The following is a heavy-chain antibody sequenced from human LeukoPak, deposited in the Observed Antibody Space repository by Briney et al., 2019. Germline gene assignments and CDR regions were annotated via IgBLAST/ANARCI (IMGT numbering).Heavy chain of an antibody. CDR2: INHSGST. CDR3: ADLTYYYGMDV. V-gene: IGHV4-34*01. Sequence: SETLSLTCAVYGGSFSGYYWSWIRQPPGKGLEWIGEINHSGSTNYDPSLKSRVTISVDTSKNQFSLKLSSVTAADTAVYYCADLTYYYGMDVWGQGTTVTVSS. CDR1: GGSFSGYY. J-gene: IGHJ6*02.